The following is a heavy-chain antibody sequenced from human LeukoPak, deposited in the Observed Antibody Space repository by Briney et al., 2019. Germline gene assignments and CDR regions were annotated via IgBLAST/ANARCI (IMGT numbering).Heavy chain of an antibody. CDR1: GYSLSSGYY. Sequence: SETLSLTCAVSGYSLSSGYYWGWIRQPPGKGLEWIGSIYHSGSTYYNPSLKSRVTISVDTSKNQFSLKLSSVTAADTAVYYCARTDRFDYWGQGTLVTVSS. J-gene: IGHJ4*02. CDR3: ARTDRFDY. CDR2: IYHSGST. V-gene: IGHV4-38-2*01.